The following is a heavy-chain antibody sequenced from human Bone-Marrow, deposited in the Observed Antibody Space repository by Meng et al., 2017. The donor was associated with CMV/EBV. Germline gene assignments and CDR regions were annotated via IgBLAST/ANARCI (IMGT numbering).Heavy chain of an antibody. J-gene: IGHJ5*02. CDR3: ARGLGLEPARNWFDP. CDR2: IIPIFGTA. V-gene: IGHV1-69*05. CDR1: GYTFTDYG. Sequence: SVKVSCKASGYTFTDYGISWVRQAPGQGLEWMGGIIPIFGTANYAQKFQGRVTITTDESTSTAYMELSSLRSEDTAVYYCARGLGLEPARNWFDPWGQGTLVTVSS. D-gene: IGHD1-1*01.